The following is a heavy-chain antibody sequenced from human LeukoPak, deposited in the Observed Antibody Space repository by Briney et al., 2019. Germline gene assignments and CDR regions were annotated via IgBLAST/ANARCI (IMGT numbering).Heavy chain of an antibody. J-gene: IGHJ4*02. V-gene: IGHV4-59*01. D-gene: IGHD3-22*01. Sequence: SETLSLTCTVSGGSISSYYWSWIRQPPGKGLEWIGYIYYSGSTNYNPSLKSRVTISVDTSKNQFSLKLSSVTAADTAVYYCARGAYYYDRLLDYWGQGTLVTVSS. CDR2: IYYSGST. CDR3: ARGAYYYDRLLDY. CDR1: GGSISSYY.